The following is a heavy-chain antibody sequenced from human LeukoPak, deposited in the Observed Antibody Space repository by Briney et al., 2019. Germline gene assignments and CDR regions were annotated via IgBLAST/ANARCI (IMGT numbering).Heavy chain of an antibody. J-gene: IGHJ4*02. CDR3: ATSARTYIGSSLDY. D-gene: IGHD2-15*01. CDR1: GFTFSTYW. CDR2: ISSDASIT. V-gene: IGHV3-74*01. Sequence: GGSLRLSCAASGFTFSTYWMHWVRQDPGKGLVWVSRISSDASITSYANPVKGRFTIPRDNAKNTLYLQMNSLRAEDTALYYCATSARTYIGSSLDYWGQGTLVTVSS.